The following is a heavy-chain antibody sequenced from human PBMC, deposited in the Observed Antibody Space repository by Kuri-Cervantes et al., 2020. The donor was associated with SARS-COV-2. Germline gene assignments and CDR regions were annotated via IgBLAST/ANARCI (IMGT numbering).Heavy chain of an antibody. V-gene: IGHV4-34*01. CDR3: ARGDCSSTSCYTWGAENY. D-gene: IGHD2-2*02. CDR2: INHSGST. Sequence: SQTLSLTCAVYGGSFSGYYWSWIRQPPGKGLEWIGEINHSGSTNYNPSLKSRVTISVDTSKNQFSLKLNSVTAADTAVYYCARGDCSSTSCYTWGAENYCGQGTLVTVSS. CDR1: GGSFSGYY. J-gene: IGHJ4*02.